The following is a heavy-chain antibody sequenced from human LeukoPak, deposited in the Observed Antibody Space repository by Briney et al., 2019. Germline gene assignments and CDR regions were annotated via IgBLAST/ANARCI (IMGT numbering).Heavy chain of an antibody. V-gene: IGHV3-21*01. CDR1: GFTFSSYS. J-gene: IGHJ6*03. D-gene: IGHD3-22*01. CDR2: ISSSSSYI. CDR3: ARDESSYYYDSSGYYYGVYYYYMDV. Sequence: GGSLRLSCAASGFTFSSYSMNWVRQAPGKGLEWVSSISSSSSYIYYADSVKGRFTISRDNAKNSLYLQMNSLRAEDTAVYYCARDESSYYYDSSGYYYGVYYYYMDVWGKGTTVTISS.